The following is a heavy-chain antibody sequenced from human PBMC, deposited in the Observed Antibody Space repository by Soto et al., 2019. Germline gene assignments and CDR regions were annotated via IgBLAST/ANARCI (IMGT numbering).Heavy chain of an antibody. CDR3: ARAKEEDIVVVVAAIFFDY. CDR1: GYTFTSYG. D-gene: IGHD2-15*01. J-gene: IGHJ4*02. V-gene: IGHV1-18*01. Sequence: ASVKVSCKASGYTFTSYGISWVRQAPGQGLEWMGWISAYNGNTNYAQKLQGRVTMTTDTSTSTAYMELRSLRSDDTAVYYCARAKEEDIVVVVAAIFFDYWGQGTLVTVSS. CDR2: ISAYNGNT.